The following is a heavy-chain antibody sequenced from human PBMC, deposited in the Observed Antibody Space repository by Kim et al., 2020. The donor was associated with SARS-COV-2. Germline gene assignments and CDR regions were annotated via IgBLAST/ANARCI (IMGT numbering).Heavy chain of an antibody. J-gene: IGHJ4*02. Sequence: EGIGTYYVDSVKGRFTISRDNAKNSLYLHMNSLRAEDTAVYSCARNRIDYWGQGTLVTVSS. CDR3: ARNRIDY. CDR2: EGIGT. V-gene: IGHV3-7*01.